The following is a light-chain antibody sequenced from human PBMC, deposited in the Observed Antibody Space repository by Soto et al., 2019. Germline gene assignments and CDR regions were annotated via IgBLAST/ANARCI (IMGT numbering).Light chain of an antibody. V-gene: IGKV3-11*01. Sequence: EIVLTQSPGTLSLSPEERATLSCMASQSVSSNLAWYQQKPGQAPRLLIYDASNRATGIPARFSGSGSGTDFTLTISSLEPEDFAVYYCQQRSNWPSITFGQGTRLEIK. CDR3: QQRSNWPSIT. J-gene: IGKJ5*01. CDR1: QSVSSN. CDR2: DAS.